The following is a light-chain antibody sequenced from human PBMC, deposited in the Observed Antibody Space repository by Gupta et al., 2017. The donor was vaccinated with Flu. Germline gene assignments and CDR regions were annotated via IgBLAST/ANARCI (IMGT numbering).Light chain of an antibody. Sequence: SYELTQPPSVSVSPGHTASITCSGDKLGDKYACWYQQKPGQSPVLVIYQDSKRPSGIPERFSGSNSGNTATLTLSGTQAMDEADYYCQAWDSSTVVFGGGTKLTVL. CDR1: KLGDKY. CDR3: QAWDSSTVV. J-gene: IGLJ2*01. V-gene: IGLV3-1*01. CDR2: QDS.